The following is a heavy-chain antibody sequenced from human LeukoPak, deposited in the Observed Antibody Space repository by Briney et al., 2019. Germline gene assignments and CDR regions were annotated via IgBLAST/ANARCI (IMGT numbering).Heavy chain of an antibody. V-gene: IGHV4-61*02. CDR3: ARSEKDSYGRYDY. CDR1: GGSISSGSYY. Sequence: SSQTLSLTCTVSGGSISSGSYYWSWIRQPAGKGLEWIGCIYTSGSTNYNPSLKSRVTISVDTSKNQFSLKLSSVTAADTAVYYCARSEKDSYGRYDYWGQGTLVTVSS. J-gene: IGHJ4*02. CDR2: IYTSGST. D-gene: IGHD5-18*01.